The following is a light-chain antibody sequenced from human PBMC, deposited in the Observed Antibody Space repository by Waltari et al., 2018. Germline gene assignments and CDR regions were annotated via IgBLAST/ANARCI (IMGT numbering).Light chain of an antibody. CDR3: CSYAGSYTLYV. Sequence: QSALTQPRSVSGSPGQSVTSSCTGTSRDVGGYNYVSWYQPHPGQAPKLMIYDVSKRPSGVPDRFSGSKSGNTASLTISGLQAEDEADYYCCSYAGSYTLYVFGTGTKVTVL. CDR1: SRDVGGYNY. J-gene: IGLJ1*01. CDR2: DVS. V-gene: IGLV2-11*01.